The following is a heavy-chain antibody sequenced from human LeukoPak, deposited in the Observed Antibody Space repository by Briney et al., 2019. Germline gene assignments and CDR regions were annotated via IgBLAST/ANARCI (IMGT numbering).Heavy chain of an antibody. CDR3: ARVLPYGSACFEY. V-gene: IGHV3-48*03. CDR2: ISSSGSTI. CDR1: GFTFSSYE. D-gene: IGHD6-25*01. J-gene: IGHJ4*02. Sequence: PGGSLRLSCAASGFTFSSYEMNWVRQAPGKGLEWVSYISSSGSTIYYADSVKGRFTISRDNAKNSLYLQMNSLRVEDTAVYFCARVLPYGSACFEYWGQGTLVTVSS.